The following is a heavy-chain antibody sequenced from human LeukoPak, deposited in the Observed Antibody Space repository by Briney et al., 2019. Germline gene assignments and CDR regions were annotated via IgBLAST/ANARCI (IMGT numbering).Heavy chain of an antibody. J-gene: IGHJ4*02. CDR1: EFTFSSYA. Sequence: GGSLRLSCAASEFTFSSYAMHWVRQAPGKGLEWVAVISYDGSNKYYADSVKGRFTISRDNSKNTLYLQMNSLRAEDTAVYYCRGEYDSSGYYFDYWGQGTLVTVSS. V-gene: IGHV3-30*04. CDR3: RGEYDSSGYYFDY. D-gene: IGHD3-22*01. CDR2: ISYDGSNK.